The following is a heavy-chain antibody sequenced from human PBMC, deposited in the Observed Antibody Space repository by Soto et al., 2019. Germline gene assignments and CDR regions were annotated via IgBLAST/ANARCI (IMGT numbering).Heavy chain of an antibody. D-gene: IGHD6-13*01. CDR3: ARRGPGTYFDY. V-gene: IGHV3-23*01. Sequence: EVQLLESGGGLVQPGGSQRLSCAASGFTFSSYAMRWVRQAPGKGLEWVSAVSGSGGSTYYADSVKGRFTISRDNSKNTLYLQMNGLRAEDTAVYYCARRGPGTYFDYWGQGTLVTVSS. J-gene: IGHJ4*02. CDR2: VSGSGGST. CDR1: GFTFSSYA.